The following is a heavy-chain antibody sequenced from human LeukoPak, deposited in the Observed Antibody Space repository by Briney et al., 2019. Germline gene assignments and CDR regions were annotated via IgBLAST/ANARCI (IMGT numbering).Heavy chain of an antibody. Sequence: GGSLRLSCAGSRFTLSGYWMSWVRQAPGKGLEWVANIKQDGSEKYYVDSGKGRFTISRDNAKNSLYLQMNSLRAEDTAVYYCARQYYDYWSGFDYWGQGTLVTVSS. V-gene: IGHV3-7*01. CDR1: RFTLSGYW. D-gene: IGHD3-3*01. CDR3: ARQYYDYWSGFDY. CDR2: IKQDGSEK. J-gene: IGHJ4*02.